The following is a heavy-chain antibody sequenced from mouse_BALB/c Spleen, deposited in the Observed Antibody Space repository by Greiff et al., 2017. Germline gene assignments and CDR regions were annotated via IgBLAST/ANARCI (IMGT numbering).Heavy chain of an antibody. Sequence: VQLKESGAELVRPGALVKLSCKASGFNIKDYYMPWVKQRPEQGLEWIGWIDPENGNTIYDPKFQGKASITADTSSNTAYLQLSSLTSEDTAVYYCAGFYGNGFAYWGQGTLVTVSA. CDR3: AGFYGNGFAY. D-gene: IGHD2-1*01. J-gene: IGHJ3*01. CDR1: GFNIKDYY. CDR2: IDPENGNT. V-gene: IGHV14-1*02.